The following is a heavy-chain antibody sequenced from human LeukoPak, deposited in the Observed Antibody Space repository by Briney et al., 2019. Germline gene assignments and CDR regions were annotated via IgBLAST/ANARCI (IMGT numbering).Heavy chain of an antibody. CDR2: IYQSGTT. Sequence: SGTLSLTSAVSVYSISAGSYWGWVRPPPGKGREWCGSIYQSGTTYYNPSLKRRLILSIDTSKHHFSLKLSSVTAADTAVYYCARVYTGYQLRLDFWGQGALVTVSS. D-gene: IGHD3-9*01. J-gene: IGHJ4*02. CDR1: VYSISAGSY. V-gene: IGHV4-38-2*01. CDR3: ARVYTGYQLRLDF.